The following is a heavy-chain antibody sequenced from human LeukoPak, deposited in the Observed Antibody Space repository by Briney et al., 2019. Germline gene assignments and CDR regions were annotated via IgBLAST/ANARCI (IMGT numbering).Heavy chain of an antibody. CDR3: AKVAGYSSGWYDY. Sequence: PGGSLRLSCAASGFTLDDYAMHWVRQAPGKGLEWVSGISWNSGSIGYADSVKGRFTISRDNAKNSLYLQMNSLRAEDTALYYCAKVAGYSSGWYDYWGQGTLVTVSS. J-gene: IGHJ4*02. CDR1: GFTLDDYA. D-gene: IGHD6-19*01. CDR2: ISWNSGSI. V-gene: IGHV3-9*01.